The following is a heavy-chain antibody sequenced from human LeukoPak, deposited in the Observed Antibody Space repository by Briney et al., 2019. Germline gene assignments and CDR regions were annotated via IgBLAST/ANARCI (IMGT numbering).Heavy chain of an antibody. D-gene: IGHD3-22*01. J-gene: IGHJ4*02. CDR1: GFTFSSYA. V-gene: IGHV3-23*01. Sequence: GGSLRLSCAASGFTFSSYAMSWVRQAPGKGLEWVSAISGSGGSTYYADSVKGRFTISRDNSKNTLYLQMNSLRAEDTAVYYCAREPHYYDSSGYSGYFDYWGQGTLVTVSS. CDR2: ISGSGGST. CDR3: AREPHYYDSSGYSGYFDY.